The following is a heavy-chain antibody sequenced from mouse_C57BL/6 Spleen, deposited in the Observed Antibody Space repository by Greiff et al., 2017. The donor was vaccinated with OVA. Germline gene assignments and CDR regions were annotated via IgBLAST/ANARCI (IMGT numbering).Heavy chain of an antibody. CDR3: ARDTLLRSMDY. V-gene: IGHV5-4*01. Sequence: EVQGVESGGGLVKPGGSLKLSCAASGFTFSSYAMSWVRQTPEKRLEWVATISDGGSYTYYPDNVKGRFTISRDNAKNNLYLQMSHLKSEDTAMYYCARDTLLRSMDYWGQGTSVTVSS. D-gene: IGHD1-1*01. J-gene: IGHJ4*01. CDR1: GFTFSSYA. CDR2: ISDGGSYT.